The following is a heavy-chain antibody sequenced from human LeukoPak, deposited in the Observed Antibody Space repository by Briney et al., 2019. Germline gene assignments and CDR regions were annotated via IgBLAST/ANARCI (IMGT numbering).Heavy chain of an antibody. CDR3: ARDLSGSLYFDY. CDR1: GASISPYY. J-gene: IGHJ4*02. Sequence: SETLSLTCTVSGASISPYYWNWIRQPAGKGLEWIGRLYPSGSSDYNPSLKSRVSISVGTSNNQFSLRVTSVTAADTAIYYCARDLSGSLYFDYWGQGILVTVSS. D-gene: IGHD3-10*01. V-gene: IGHV4-4*07. CDR2: LYPSGSS.